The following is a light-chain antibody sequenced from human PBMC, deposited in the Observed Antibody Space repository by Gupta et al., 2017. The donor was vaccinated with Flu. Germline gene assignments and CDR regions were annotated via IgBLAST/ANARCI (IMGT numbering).Light chain of an antibody. J-gene: IGLJ3*02. V-gene: IGLV2-11*03. CDR1: SSDVGAYNY. Sequence: VTISCTGTSSDVGAYNYVSWSQQHQGTDHNRMIVVDNTRPSAVPDRFSCSKSGTKASPTLTGLQAEDEAEDDCCSFAGTYTLAVFGGGIKLTVL. CDR3: CSFAGTYTLAV. CDR2: VDN.